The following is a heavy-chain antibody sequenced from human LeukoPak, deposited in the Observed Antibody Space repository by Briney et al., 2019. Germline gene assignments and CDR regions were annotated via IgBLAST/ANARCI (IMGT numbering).Heavy chain of an antibody. Sequence: GGSLRLSCAASGFTFSSYGMHWVRQAPGKGLEWVAFIRYDGSNKYYADSVKGRFTISRDNSKNTLYLQMNSLRAEDTAVYYCAKDLGGNTVVVTAIFPGDAFDIWGQGTMVTVSS. CDR2: IRYDGSNK. D-gene: IGHD2-21*02. CDR1: GFTFSSYG. J-gene: IGHJ3*02. V-gene: IGHV3-30*02. CDR3: AKDLGGNTVVVTAIFPGDAFDI.